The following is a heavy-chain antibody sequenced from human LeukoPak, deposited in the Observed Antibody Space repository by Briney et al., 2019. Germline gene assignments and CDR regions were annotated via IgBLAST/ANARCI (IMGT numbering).Heavy chain of an antibody. CDR3: ARAVSSGPFGNFDY. CDR1: GATFSSYA. Sequence: ASVKVSCKASGATFSSYAISWVRQAPGQGLEWMGRIIPILGIANYAQKFQGRVTITADKSTSTAYMELSSLRSEDTAVYYCARAVSSGPFGNFDYWGQGTLVTVSS. J-gene: IGHJ4*02. D-gene: IGHD6-19*01. CDR2: IIPILGIA. V-gene: IGHV1-69*04.